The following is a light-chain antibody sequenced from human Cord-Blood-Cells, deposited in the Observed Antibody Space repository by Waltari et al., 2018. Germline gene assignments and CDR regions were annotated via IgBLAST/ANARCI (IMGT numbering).Light chain of an antibody. J-gene: IGLJ3*02. Sequence: QSVLTQPPSVSGAPGQRVTISCTGSSSNIGAGYDVHWYQQLPGTDPKPLLYGSRQRPAGVPDRYSGYKSGTSASLAITGVQAEDESGYYCQSYDSSLSGSVFGGGTKLTVL. V-gene: IGLV1-40*01. CDR2: GSR. CDR1: SSNIGAGYD. CDR3: QSYDSSLSGSV.